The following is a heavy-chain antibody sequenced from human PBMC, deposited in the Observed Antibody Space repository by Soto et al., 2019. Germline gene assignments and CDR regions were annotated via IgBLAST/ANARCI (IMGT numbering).Heavy chain of an antibody. CDR3: VKDFAVTTPPGGCYGMDV. CDR1: GFTFSSYG. Sequence: QVQLVESGGGVVQPGRSLRLSCAASGFTFSSYGMHWVRQAPGKGLEWVAVISYDGSNKYYADSVKGRFTISRDNSKNTLYLQMNSLRAEDTAVYYCVKDFAVTTPPGGCYGMDVWGQGTTATVSS. D-gene: IGHD4-4*01. J-gene: IGHJ6*02. V-gene: IGHV3-30*18. CDR2: ISYDGSNK.